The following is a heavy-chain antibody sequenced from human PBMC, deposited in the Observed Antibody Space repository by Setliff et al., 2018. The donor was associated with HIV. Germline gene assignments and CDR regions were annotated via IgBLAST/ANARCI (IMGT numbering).Heavy chain of an antibody. Sequence: GGSLRLSCVGSGFIFSDHYIDWVRQTPGKGLEWVASVTPDGGDKYYANPMRGRFTVSRDNAKNTVYLQMNSLRADDTGFYYCARGDGGLDSWGQGTLVTVSS. CDR3: ARGDGGLDS. D-gene: IGHD3-3*01. CDR2: VTPDGGDK. CDR1: GFIFSDHY. V-gene: IGHV3-7*01. J-gene: IGHJ4*02.